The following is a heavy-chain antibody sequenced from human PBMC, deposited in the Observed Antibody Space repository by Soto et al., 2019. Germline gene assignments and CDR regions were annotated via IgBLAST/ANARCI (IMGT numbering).Heavy chain of an antibody. V-gene: IGHV4-31*03. CDR3: ARGSEGYYDSSGYYQDAFDI. D-gene: IGHD3-22*01. J-gene: IGHJ3*02. CDR1: GGSISSGGYY. Sequence: TLSLTCTVSGGSISSGGYYWSWIRQHPGKGLEWIGYIYYSGSTYYNPSLKSRVTISVDTSKNQFSLKLSSVTAADTAVYYCARGSEGYYDSSGYYQDAFDIWGQGTMVTVSS. CDR2: IYYSGST.